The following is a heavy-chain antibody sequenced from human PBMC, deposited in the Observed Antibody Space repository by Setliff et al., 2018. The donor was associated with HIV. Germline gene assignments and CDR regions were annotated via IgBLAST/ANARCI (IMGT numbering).Heavy chain of an antibody. J-gene: IGHJ6*02. V-gene: IGHV1-18*01. CDR1: GYTFTAYG. Sequence: ASVKVSCKPSGYTFTAYGLSWVRQAPGQGLEWMGWISTYSDETSYAQKLQGRVTMTTDTSTSTAYLELRSLRFDDTAVYYCARDVEHMMDVWGQGTTVTVS. CDR3: ARDVEHMMDV. CDR2: ISTYSDET.